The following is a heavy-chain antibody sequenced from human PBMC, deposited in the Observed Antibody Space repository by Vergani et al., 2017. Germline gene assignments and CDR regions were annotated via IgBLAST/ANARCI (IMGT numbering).Heavy chain of an antibody. V-gene: IGHV1-2*04. CDR2: INPNSGGT. D-gene: IGHD2-8*02. Sequence: QVQLVQSGAEVKKPGASVKVSCKASGYTFTGYYMHWVRQAPGQGLEWMGWINPNSGGTNYAQKFQGWVTMTRETSISTAYMELSRLRSDDTAVYYCARVDLVVVYGSPGYYYYMDVWGKGTTVTVSS. J-gene: IGHJ6*03. CDR1: GYTFTGYY. CDR3: ARVDLVVVYGSPGYYYYMDV.